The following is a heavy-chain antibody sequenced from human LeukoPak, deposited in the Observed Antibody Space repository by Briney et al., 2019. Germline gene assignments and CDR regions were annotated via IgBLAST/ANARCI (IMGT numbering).Heavy chain of an antibody. Sequence: SETLSLTCTVSGGSISSSSYYWGWIRQPPGKGLEWIGSIYYSGSTYYNPSLKSRVTISVDTPKNQFSLKLSSVTAADTAVYYCARHQRRLRTVFYSSSWYYFDYWGQGTLVTVSS. CDR1: GGSISSSSYY. CDR2: IYYSGST. V-gene: IGHV4-39*01. D-gene: IGHD6-13*01. J-gene: IGHJ4*02. CDR3: ARHQRRLRTVFYSSSWYYFDY.